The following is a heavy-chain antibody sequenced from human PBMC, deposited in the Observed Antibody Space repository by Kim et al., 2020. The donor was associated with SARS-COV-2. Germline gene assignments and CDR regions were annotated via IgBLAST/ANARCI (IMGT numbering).Heavy chain of an antibody. D-gene: IGHD4-17*01. V-gene: IGHV3-53*01. CDR3: ARDVYGDYGTYYFDY. J-gene: IGHJ4*02. Sequence: AESVKGRSTISRDNSKNTLYLQMNSRRAEDTAVYYCARDVYGDYGTYYFDYWGQGTLVTVSS.